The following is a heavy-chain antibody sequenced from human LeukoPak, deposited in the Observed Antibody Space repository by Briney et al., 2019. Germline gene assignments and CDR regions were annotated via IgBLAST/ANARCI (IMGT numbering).Heavy chain of an antibody. D-gene: IGHD2-15*01. Sequence: SETLSLTCAVYGGSFSGYYWSWIGQPPGKGLEWIGEINHSGSTNYNPSLKSRVTISVDTSKNQFSLKLSSVTAADTAVYYCARGYCSGGSCVTLDYWGQGTLVTVSS. CDR2: INHSGST. CDR1: GGSFSGYY. CDR3: ARGYCSGGSCVTLDY. V-gene: IGHV4-34*01. J-gene: IGHJ4*02.